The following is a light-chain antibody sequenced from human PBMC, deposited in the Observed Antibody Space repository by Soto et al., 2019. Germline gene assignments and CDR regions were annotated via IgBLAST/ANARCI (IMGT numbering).Light chain of an antibody. CDR1: QSITTW. CDR2: KAS. CDR3: QQYNSYSWT. V-gene: IGKV1-5*03. J-gene: IGKJ5*01. Sequence: DIQMTQSPSTLSASVGDRVTITCRASQSITTWLAWYQQKPGKAPKLLIYKASSLESGVPSRFSGSGSGTEFTLTISSLQPDDFATYYCQQYNSYSWTFGQGTRLEN.